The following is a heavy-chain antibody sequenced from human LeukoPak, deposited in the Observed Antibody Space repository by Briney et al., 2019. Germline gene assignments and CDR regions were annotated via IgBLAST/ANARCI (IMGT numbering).Heavy chain of an antibody. CDR3: AKQGLGYCSSTSCWVDY. CDR2: ISGSGGST. D-gene: IGHD2-2*01. Sequence: PGGSLRLSCAASGFTFSSYAMSWVRQAPGKGLEWGSAISGSGGSTYYADSVKGRFTISRDNSKNTLYLQMNSLRAEDTAVYYCAKQGLGYCSSTSCWVDYWGQGTLVTVSS. CDR1: GFTFSSYA. V-gene: IGHV3-23*01. J-gene: IGHJ4*02.